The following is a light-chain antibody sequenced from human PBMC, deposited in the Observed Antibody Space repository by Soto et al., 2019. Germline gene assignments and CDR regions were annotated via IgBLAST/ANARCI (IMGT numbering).Light chain of an antibody. Sequence: QSVLTQPASVSGSPGQSITLSCTGTSSDVGGYDYVGWYQQHPGKAPKLMIYNVYNRPSGVSFRFSGSKSGNTASLTISGLQTEDEADYYCTSYTNRYTYVFGTGTKVTVL. J-gene: IGLJ1*01. CDR3: TSYTNRYTYV. CDR1: SSDVGGYDY. V-gene: IGLV2-14*01. CDR2: NVY.